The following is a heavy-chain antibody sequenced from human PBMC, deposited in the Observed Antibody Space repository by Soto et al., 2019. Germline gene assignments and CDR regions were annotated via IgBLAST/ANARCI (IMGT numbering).Heavy chain of an antibody. Sequence: SETLSLTCTVSGGSISSGDYYWGWIRQPPGKGLEWIGYIYYSGSTYYNPSLKSRVTISVDTSKNQFSLKLSSVTAADTAVYYCARATTRFYYYGMDVWGQGTTVNVSS. V-gene: IGHV4-30-4*01. J-gene: IGHJ6*02. CDR2: IYYSGST. CDR3: ARATTRFYYYGMDV. CDR1: GGSISSGDYY.